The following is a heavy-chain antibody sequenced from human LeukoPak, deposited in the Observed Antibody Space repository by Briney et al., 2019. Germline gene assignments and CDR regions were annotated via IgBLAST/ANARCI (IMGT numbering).Heavy chain of an antibody. CDR3: ARAPLGYCSSTSCPEGDWFDP. V-gene: IGHV1-8*01. D-gene: IGHD2-2*01. Sequence: ASVKVSCKASGYTFTSYDINWVRQATGQGLEWMGWTNPNSGNTGYAQKFQGRVTMTRNTSISTAYMELSSLRSEDTAVYYCARAPLGYCSSTSCPEGDWFDPWGQGTLVTVSS. CDR1: GYTFTSYD. CDR2: TNPNSGNT. J-gene: IGHJ5*02.